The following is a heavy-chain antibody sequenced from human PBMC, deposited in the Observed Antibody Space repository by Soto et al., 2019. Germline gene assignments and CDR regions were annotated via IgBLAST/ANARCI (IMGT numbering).Heavy chain of an antibody. D-gene: IGHD3-22*01. CDR2: INPSGGST. CDR3: ARALYDSSGYYPYYFDY. V-gene: IGHV1-46*01. J-gene: IGHJ4*02. CDR1: GYTFTSYY. Sequence: GASVKVSRKASGYTFTSYYMHWVRQAPGQGLEWMGIINPSGGSTSYAQKFQGRVTMTRDTSTSTVYMELSNLRSEDTAVYYCARALYDSSGYYPYYFDYWGQGTLVTVSS.